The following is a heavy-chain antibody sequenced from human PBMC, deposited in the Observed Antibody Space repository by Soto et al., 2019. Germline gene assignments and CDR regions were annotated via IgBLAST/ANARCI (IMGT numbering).Heavy chain of an antibody. V-gene: IGHV4-34*01. CDR1: GGSFSGYY. D-gene: IGHD2-8*02. CDR3: ARDKITGRFDY. J-gene: IGHJ4*02. CDR2: INHSGST. Sequence: PSETLSLTCAVYGGSFSGYYWTWIRQPPGTGLEWIGEINHSGSTNYNPSLKSRVTMSVDTSKNQFSLKLTSVTAADTAVYYCARDKITGRFDYSGEGTLVTVSS.